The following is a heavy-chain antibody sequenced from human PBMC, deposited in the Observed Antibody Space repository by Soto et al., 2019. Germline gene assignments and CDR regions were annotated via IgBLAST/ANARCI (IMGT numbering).Heavy chain of an antibody. D-gene: IGHD6-25*01. Sequence: EVQLVESGGGLVQPGGSLRLSCSASGFTFSNYWMSWVRQAPGKGLEWVANIKQDGSEKYYVDSVKGRFTISRDNAENSLSLQMNSLRAEDTAVYYCAREVSGYGDYMDVWGKGTTVTVSS. V-gene: IGHV3-7*01. J-gene: IGHJ6*03. CDR3: AREVSGYGDYMDV. CDR2: IKQDGSEK. CDR1: GFTFSNYW.